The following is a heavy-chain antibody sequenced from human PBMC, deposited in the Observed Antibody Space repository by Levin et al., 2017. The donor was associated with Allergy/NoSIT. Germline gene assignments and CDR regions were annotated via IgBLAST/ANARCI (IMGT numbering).Heavy chain of an antibody. CDR2: IHQSGST. CDR1: GGSFSGWY. CDR3: ARGRAAKYFSTALLY. J-gene: IGHJ1*01. Sequence: PSETLSLTCAVYGGSFSGWYWSWIRQTPGKGLEWLGDIHQSGSTTSNPSLSNRVTLLIDTSKNPFSPHLKSVTAVATGVYYCARGRAAKYFSTALLYWGQGTRVTVTS. D-gene: IGHD6-25*01. V-gene: IGHV4-34*01.